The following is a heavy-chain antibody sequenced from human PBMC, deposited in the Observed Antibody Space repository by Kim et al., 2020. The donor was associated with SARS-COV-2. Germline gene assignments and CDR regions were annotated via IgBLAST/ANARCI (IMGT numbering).Heavy chain of an antibody. CDR2: INHIGRT. V-gene: IGHV4-34*01. CDR1: GGSFSGYY. J-gene: IGHJ2*01. CDR3: ARRLSNTSGWGSHYCDL. D-gene: IGHD3-10*01. Sequence: SETLSLTCAVYGGSFSGYYCSWIRQPPGKGLEWIGEINHIGRTNSNPSLKSRVTISVDTSKNQFSLKLTSVTAADTAVYYCARRLSNTSGWGSHYCDLWG.